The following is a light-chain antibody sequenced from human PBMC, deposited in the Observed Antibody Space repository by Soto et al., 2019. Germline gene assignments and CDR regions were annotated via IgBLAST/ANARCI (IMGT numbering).Light chain of an antibody. CDR1: QSVGNN. CDR2: GAS. J-gene: IGKJ3*01. CDR3: QQYNNSDFT. Sequence: EIVMTQSPATLSVSPGKIATLSCRASQSVGNNLAWYQQKPVQAPRLLIYGASTRATGIPARFSGSGSGTEFALTISSLQSEDFAVYYCQQYNNSDFTFGPGTKVDTK. V-gene: IGKV3-15*01.